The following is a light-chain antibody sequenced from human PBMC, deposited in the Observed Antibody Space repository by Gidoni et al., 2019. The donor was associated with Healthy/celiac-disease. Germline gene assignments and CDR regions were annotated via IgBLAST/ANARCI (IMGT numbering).Light chain of an antibody. CDR2: LGS. V-gene: IGKV2-28*01. Sequence: DIVMIQSPLSLPVTPGEPASSSCRSSQSLLHSNGYNYLDCYLQKPGQSPQLLIYLGSNRASGVPDRFSGSGSGTDFTLKISRVEAEDVGVYYCMQALQTPGTFXPXTKVDIK. CDR3: MQALQTPGT. J-gene: IGKJ3*01. CDR1: QSLLHSNGYNY.